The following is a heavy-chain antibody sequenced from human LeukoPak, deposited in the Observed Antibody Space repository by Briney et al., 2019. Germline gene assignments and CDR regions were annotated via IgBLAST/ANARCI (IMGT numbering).Heavy chain of an antibody. Sequence: SETLSLTCAVYGGSFSGYYWSWIRQPPGKGLEWIGEVNHSGSTNYNPSLKSRVTISVDTSKNQFSLELSSVTAADTAVYYCAREYCSSTSCLIDYWGQGTLVTVSS. CDR2: VNHSGST. J-gene: IGHJ4*02. D-gene: IGHD2-2*01. CDR1: GGSFSGYY. CDR3: AREYCSSTSCLIDY. V-gene: IGHV4-34*01.